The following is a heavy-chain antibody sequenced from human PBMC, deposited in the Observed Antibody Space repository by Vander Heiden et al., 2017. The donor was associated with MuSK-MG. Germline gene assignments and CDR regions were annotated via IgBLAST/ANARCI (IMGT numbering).Heavy chain of an antibody. Sequence: VQLLESGGGLVQPGGSLRLSCGVSGPTFSTDAMSWIRQAPGKGLEWVSVITADGGNTDYADSVKGRFTISRDNSKNAVYLQLSSLRDEDTALYYFAKLVGTGLRPTDYWGRGTLVTVSS. J-gene: IGHJ4*02. CDR1: GPTFSTDA. CDR2: ITADGGNT. D-gene: IGHD3-9*01. V-gene: IGHV3-23*01. CDR3: AKLVGTGLRPTDY.